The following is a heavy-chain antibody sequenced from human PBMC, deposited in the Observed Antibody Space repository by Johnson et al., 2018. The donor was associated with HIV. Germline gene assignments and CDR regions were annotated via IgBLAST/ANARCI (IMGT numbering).Heavy chain of an antibody. Sequence: QMLLVESGGGVVQPGRSLRLSCAASGFTFSSYAMHWVRQAPGKGLEWVAVISYDGSNKYYADSVKGRFTISRDNSKNTLYLQMNSLRAEDTAVYCCTTDWYSSSWYGALDAFDIWGQGTMVTVSS. D-gene: IGHD6-13*01. J-gene: IGHJ3*02. CDR1: GFTFSSYA. CDR2: ISYDGSNK. CDR3: TTDWYSSSWYGALDAFDI. V-gene: IGHV3-30-3*01.